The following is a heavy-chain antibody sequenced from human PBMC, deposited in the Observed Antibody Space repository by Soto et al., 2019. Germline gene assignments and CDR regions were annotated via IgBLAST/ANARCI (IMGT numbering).Heavy chain of an antibody. Sequence: QVQLVESGGGVVQPGKSLRLSCAASGFTFSSYGMHWVRQAPGKGLEWVAVISYDGGNKYYADSVKGRFTISRDNSKNTLYVQTSSLRLERSSLYYSALRHGVGSPFDSWGHGTLVTVSS. CDR2: ISYDGGNK. J-gene: IGHJ4*01. V-gene: IGHV3-30*03. CDR3: ALRHGVGSPFDS. CDR1: GFTFSSYG. D-gene: IGHD6-13*01.